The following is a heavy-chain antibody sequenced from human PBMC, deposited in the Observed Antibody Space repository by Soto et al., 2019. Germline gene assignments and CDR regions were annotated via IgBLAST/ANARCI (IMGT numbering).Heavy chain of an antibody. Sequence: SETLSLTCAVSGGSISSSNWWTWVRQPPGKGLDWIGEIYHSGSTNYNPSLKSRVTISVDKSKNQFSLKLSSVTAADTAVYYCAREGALLYGGNPDYYYTVGVWGQGTTVTVSS. J-gene: IGHJ6*02. V-gene: IGHV4-4*02. CDR3: AREGALLYGGNPDYYYTVGV. CDR1: GGSISSSNW. D-gene: IGHD4-17*01. CDR2: IYHSGST.